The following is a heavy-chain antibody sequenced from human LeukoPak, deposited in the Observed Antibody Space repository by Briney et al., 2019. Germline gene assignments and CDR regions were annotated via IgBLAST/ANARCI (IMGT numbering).Heavy chain of an antibody. CDR1: GGSFSGYY. Sequence: PSETLSLTCAVYGGSFSGYYWSWIRQPPGKGLEWIGEINHSGSTNYNPSLKSRVTTSVDTSKNQFSLKLSSVTAADTAVYYCARTHYCSSTSCYADWFDPWGQGTLVTVSS. D-gene: IGHD2-2*01. J-gene: IGHJ5*02. CDR2: INHSGST. V-gene: IGHV4-34*01. CDR3: ARTHYCSSTSCYADWFDP.